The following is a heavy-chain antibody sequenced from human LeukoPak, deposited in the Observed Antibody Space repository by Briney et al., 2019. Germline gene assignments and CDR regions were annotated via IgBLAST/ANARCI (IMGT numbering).Heavy chain of an antibody. D-gene: IGHD1-1*01. V-gene: IGHV4-34*01. CDR2: VNHSGST. CDR3: ARLNGDY. CDR1: GGPFSNYD. J-gene: IGHJ4*02. Sequence: SETLSLTCAVSGGPFSNYDWSWIRQPPGKGLEWIGEVNHSGSTNSNPSLKSRVTISVDSSKRRFSLKLRSVTAADTAVYYCARLNGDYWGQGTLVTVSS.